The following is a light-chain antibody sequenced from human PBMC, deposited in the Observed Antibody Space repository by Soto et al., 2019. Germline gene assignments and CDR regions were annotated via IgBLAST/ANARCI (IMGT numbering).Light chain of an antibody. J-gene: IGKJ4*01. CDR1: QTISSW. CDR2: KAS. V-gene: IGKV1-5*03. Sequence: DIQLTQSPSTRAGSRGGGVTVACRASQTISSWLAWYQQKPVKAPKLLIYKASTLKSGVPSRFSGSGSGTDSTLTISRPQPEDFATYSGQQSHSTPQLTFGGGTKVDIK. CDR3: QQSHSTPQLT.